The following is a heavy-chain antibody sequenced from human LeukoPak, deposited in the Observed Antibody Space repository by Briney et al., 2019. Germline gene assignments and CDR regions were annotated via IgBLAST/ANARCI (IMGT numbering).Heavy chain of an antibody. V-gene: IGHV4-34*01. CDR1: GGSFSGYY. J-gene: IGHJ4*02. CDR3: AKGAGFYDSSAIDY. Sequence: PSETLSLTCAVYGGSFSGYYWSWIRQPPGKGLEWIGEINHSGSTNYNPSLKSRVTISVDTSKNQFSLKLSSVTAADTAVYYCAKGAGFYDSSAIDYWGQGTLVTVSS. D-gene: IGHD3-22*01. CDR2: INHSGST.